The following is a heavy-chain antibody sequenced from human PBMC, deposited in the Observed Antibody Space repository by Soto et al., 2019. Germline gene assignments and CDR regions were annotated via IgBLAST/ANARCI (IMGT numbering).Heavy chain of an antibody. Sequence: AASVKVSCKASGYTFTDYYVHRVRQAPGQGLEWMGWINPNSGGTKSAQKFQGRVTMTRDTSISTAYMELSRLRSDDTAVYYCARRKGDYYDSSGYHYHFDYWGQGTLVTVSS. D-gene: IGHD3-22*01. CDR1: GYTFTDYY. V-gene: IGHV1-2*02. CDR3: ARRKGDYYDSSGYHYHFDY. CDR2: INPNSGGT. J-gene: IGHJ4*02.